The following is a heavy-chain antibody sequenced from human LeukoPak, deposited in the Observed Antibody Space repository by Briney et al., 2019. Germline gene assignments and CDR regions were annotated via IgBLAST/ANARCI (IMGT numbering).Heavy chain of an antibody. CDR2: ITGNTGGT. J-gene: IGHJ4*02. D-gene: IGHD3-10*01. Sequence: GGSLRLSCAASGFTFSSNAMSWVSQAPGKGLEWVSVITGNTGGTYYAESVKGRFTISRDNYKNTLSLQMNSLRAEDTAVYYCAKDAVAPGSGGDYFDYWGQGTLVTVSS. CDR3: AKDAVAPGSGGDYFDY. V-gene: IGHV3-23*01. CDR1: GFTFSSNA.